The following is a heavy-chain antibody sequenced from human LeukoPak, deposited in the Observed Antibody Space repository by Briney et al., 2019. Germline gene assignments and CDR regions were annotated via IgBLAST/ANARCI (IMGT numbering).Heavy chain of an antibody. CDR1: GGSISSYY. CDR2: IHYTGST. J-gene: IGHJ6*03. V-gene: IGHV4-59*01. Sequence: SETLSLTCSVSGGSISSYYWSWIRQPTGKGLEWIGYIHYTGSTNYNPSLKSRVTISVDTSKNQFSLKLSSVTAADTAVYYCARDGPVSGSSPYYYYYYMDVWGKGTTVTVSS. CDR3: ARDGPVSGSSPYYYYYYMDV. D-gene: IGHD1-26*01.